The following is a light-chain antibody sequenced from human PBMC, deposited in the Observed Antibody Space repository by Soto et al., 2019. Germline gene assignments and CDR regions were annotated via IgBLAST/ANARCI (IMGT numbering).Light chain of an antibody. J-gene: IGKJ3*01. Sequence: EIVMTQSPATPSVSPGERATLSCRASQSVSSNLAWYQQKPGQAPRLLIYGASTRATGIPARFSGSGSGTEFTLTISSLQSEDFAVYYCQQYNNWPTGFGPGTKVDIK. CDR3: QQYNNWPTG. CDR2: GAS. CDR1: QSVSSN. V-gene: IGKV3-15*01.